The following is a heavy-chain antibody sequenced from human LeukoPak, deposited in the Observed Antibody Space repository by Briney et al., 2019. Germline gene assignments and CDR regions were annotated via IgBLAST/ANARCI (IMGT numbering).Heavy chain of an antibody. Sequence: AGGSLRLSCAACGFMFSDYAMHWVRQTPGKGLERVGRIKTRGDGATTDLTAPVKGRFAISRDDSKSTLYLHMNSLTIDDTAVYYCTTEAPYTSGWFSWGQGTLVTVSS. CDR3: TTEAPYTSGWFS. CDR1: GFMFSDYA. CDR2: IKTRGDGATT. J-gene: IGHJ5*02. D-gene: IGHD6-13*01. V-gene: IGHV3-15*05.